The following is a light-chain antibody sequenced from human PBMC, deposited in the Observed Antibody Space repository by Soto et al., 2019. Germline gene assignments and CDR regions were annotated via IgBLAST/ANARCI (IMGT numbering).Light chain of an antibody. J-gene: IGKJ1*01. CDR2: AAS. CDR3: QPCYRTPSWA. Sequence: DIQMTQSPSSLSASVGDRVTITCRASQSISSYLNWYQQKPGKAPKLLIYAASSLQSGVPSRFSGSGSGTDFTLTIQNLQPQDFATYDMQPCYRTPSWACAPGIKEEIK. CDR1: QSISSY. V-gene: IGKV1-39*01.